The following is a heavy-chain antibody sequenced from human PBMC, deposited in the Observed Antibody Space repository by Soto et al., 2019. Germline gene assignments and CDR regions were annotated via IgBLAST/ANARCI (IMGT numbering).Heavy chain of an antibody. CDR1: GFIFSHAW. CDR2: VKNNGGAT. V-gene: IGHV3-15*07. Sequence: EVKLVESGGDLVKPVVSLRLSCAASGFIFSHAWFHWVRQPPGKGLELVGRVKNNGGATDYATSVKGRFTISRDDYKDMVYIQMSSLRTEDTAIYYCAADLGPAYDSNNWFDPWGQGTLVTVSS. J-gene: IGHJ5*02. CDR3: AADLGPAYDSNNWFDP. D-gene: IGHD2-21*01.